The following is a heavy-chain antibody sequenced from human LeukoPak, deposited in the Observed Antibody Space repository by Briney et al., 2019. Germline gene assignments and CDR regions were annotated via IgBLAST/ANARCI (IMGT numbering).Heavy chain of an antibody. D-gene: IGHD7-27*01. Sequence: SETLSLTCTVSGGSISSYYWSWIRQPPGKGLEWIGYIYYSGSTNYNPSLKSRVTISLDTSKNQFSLKLSSVTAADTAVYYCARHLRTFWGVDYWGQGTLVTVSS. CDR3: ARHLRTFWGVDY. V-gene: IGHV4-59*08. J-gene: IGHJ4*02. CDR2: IYYSGST. CDR1: GGSISSYY.